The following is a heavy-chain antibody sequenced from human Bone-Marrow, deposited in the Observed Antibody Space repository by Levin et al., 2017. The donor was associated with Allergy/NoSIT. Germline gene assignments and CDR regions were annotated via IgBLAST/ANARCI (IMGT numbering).Heavy chain of an antibody. CDR1: GDSISSSHW. Sequence: SETLSLTCTVSGDSISSSHWWGWVRQPPGKGLEWIGYIYYSGSTFYNPSLASRLTMSADPYTDKVSLKLASVTAAATAIYYCARRKAGLTPISSYAFDIWGQGTIVTVSS. D-gene: IGHD2-2*01. CDR3: ARRKAGLTPISSYAFDI. J-gene: IGHJ3*02. CDR2: IYYSGST. V-gene: IGHV4-28*01.